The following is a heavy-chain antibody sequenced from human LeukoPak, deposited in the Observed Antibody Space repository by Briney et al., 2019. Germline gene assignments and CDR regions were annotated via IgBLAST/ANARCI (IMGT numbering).Heavy chain of an antibody. CDR1: GGSFSGYY. CDR3: ARGGRVWFGELFHRYYFDY. V-gene: IGHV4-34*01. CDR2: INHSGST. Sequence: PSETLSLTCAVYGGSFSGYYWSWIRQPPGKGLEWIGEINHSGSTNYNPSLKSRVTISVDTSKNQFSLKLSSVTAADTAVYYCARGGRVWFGELFHRYYFDYWGQETLVTVSS. D-gene: IGHD3-10*01. J-gene: IGHJ4*02.